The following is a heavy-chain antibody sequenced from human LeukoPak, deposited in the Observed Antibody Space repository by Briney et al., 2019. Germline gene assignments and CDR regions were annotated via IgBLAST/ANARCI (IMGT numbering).Heavy chain of an antibody. V-gene: IGHV4-59*08. CDR2: VYYSGST. J-gene: IGHJ3*02. Sequence: SETLSLTCTVSGGSMSGLYWSWIRQPPGKGLEWIGYVYYSGSTKYNPSLKGRVTIAVDTSKKQFSLKLSSVTAADTAVYYCARRGRNKIAAAPGDAFDIWGQGTMVTVSS. CDR1: GGSMSGLY. CDR3: ARRGRNKIAAAPGDAFDI. D-gene: IGHD6-13*01.